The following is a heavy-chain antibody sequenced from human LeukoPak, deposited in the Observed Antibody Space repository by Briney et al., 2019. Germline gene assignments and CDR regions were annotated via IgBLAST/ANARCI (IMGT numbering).Heavy chain of an antibody. J-gene: IGHJ5*02. V-gene: IGHV4-59*01. CDR1: GGSISSYY. CDR3: ARDPGGWYSNWFDP. D-gene: IGHD6-19*01. CDR2: IYYSGST. Sequence: SETLSLTCTVSGGSISSYYWSWIRPPPGKGLEWIGYIYYSGSTNYNPSLKSRVTISVDTSKNQFSLKLSSVTAADTAVYYCARDPGGWYSNWFDPWGQGTLVTVSS.